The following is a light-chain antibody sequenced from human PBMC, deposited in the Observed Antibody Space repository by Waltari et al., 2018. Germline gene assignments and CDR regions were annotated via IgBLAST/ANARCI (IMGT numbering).Light chain of an antibody. V-gene: IGLV4-69*01. CDR1: SGHLTNV. CDR2: VNSDGSH. CDR3: ETGDHGTWV. J-gene: IGLJ3*02. Sequence: QLVLTQSPSASASLGASVKLTCTLSSGHLTNVIAWHQQQPGKCPRYLMKVNSDGSHRKGDDSPYRFSGSCSGPERYRTIASLQSEDVADYYCETGDHGTWVFGGGTELTVL.